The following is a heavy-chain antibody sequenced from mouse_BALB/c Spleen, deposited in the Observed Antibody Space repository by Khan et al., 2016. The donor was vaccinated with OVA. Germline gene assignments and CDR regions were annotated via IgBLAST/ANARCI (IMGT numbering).Heavy chain of an antibody. D-gene: IGHD4-1*01. J-gene: IGHJ3*01. CDR2: ISSGGDYT. Sequence: VELVESGGDLVKPGGSLKLSCAASGFTFSTYGMSWVRQTPDKRLEWVATISSGGDYTYYPDSVMGRFTISRDNAKSTLCLQMSSLKSEDTAMYYCASHLTGSFAYWGQGTLVTVSA. CDR1: GFTFSTYG. CDR3: ASHLTGSFAY. V-gene: IGHV5-6*01.